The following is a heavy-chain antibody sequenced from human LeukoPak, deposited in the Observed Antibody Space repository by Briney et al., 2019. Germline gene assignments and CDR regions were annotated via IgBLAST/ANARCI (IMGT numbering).Heavy chain of an antibody. Sequence: GGSLRLSCAASGFTFSSYAMSWVRQAPGKGLEWVSAISGSGGSTYYADSVKGRFTISRDNSKNTLYLQMNSLRAEDTAVYYCARGTIAAAGYYYFDYWGQGTQVTVSS. CDR2: ISGSGGST. D-gene: IGHD6-13*01. J-gene: IGHJ4*02. CDR1: GFTFSSYA. CDR3: ARGTIAAAGYYYFDY. V-gene: IGHV3-23*01.